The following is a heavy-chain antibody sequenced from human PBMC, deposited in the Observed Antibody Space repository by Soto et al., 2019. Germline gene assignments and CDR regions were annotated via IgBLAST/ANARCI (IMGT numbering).Heavy chain of an antibody. D-gene: IGHD6-19*01. V-gene: IGHV1-18*01. J-gene: IGHJ4*02. CDR1: GYTFTSYG. Sequence: ASVKVSCKASGYTFTSYGISWVRQAPGQGLEWMGWISAYNGNTNYAQKLQGRVTMTTDTSTSTAYMELRSLRSDDTAVYYCVRDHEIAVAGVFDYWGQGALVTVSS. CDR2: ISAYNGNT. CDR3: VRDHEIAVAGVFDY.